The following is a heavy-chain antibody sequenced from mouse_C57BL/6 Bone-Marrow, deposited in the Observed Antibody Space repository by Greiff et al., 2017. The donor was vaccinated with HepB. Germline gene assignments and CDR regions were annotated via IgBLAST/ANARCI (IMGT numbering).Heavy chain of an antibody. CDR1: GFTFSSYG. CDR2: ISSGGSYT. CDR3: ARREGSFAY. Sequence: DVHLVESGGDLVKPGGSLKLSCAASGFTFSSYGMSWVRQTPDKRLEWVATISSGGSYTYYPDSVKGRFTISRDNAKNTLYLQMSSLKSEDTAMYYCARREGSFAYWGQGTLVTVSA. J-gene: IGHJ3*01. V-gene: IGHV5-6*01.